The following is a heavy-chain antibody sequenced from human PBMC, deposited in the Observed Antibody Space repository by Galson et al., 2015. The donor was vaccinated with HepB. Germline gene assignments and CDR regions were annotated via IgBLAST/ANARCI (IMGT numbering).Heavy chain of an antibody. V-gene: IGHV3-30*03. CDR3: ARPSKWWGDWYFDL. Sequence: SLRLSCAASGFTFSSYGMHWVRQAPGKGLEWVAVISYDGSNKYYADSVKGRFTISRDNSKNTLYLQMSSLKASDTAMYYCARPSKWWGDWYFDLWGRGTLVTVSS. CDR1: GFTFSSYG. J-gene: IGHJ2*01. CDR2: ISYDGSNK. D-gene: IGHD2-8*01.